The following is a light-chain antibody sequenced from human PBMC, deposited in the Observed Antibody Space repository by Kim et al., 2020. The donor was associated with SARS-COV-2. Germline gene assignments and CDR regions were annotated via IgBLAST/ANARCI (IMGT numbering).Light chain of an antibody. CDR2: GAF. V-gene: IGKV3-15*01. J-gene: IGKJ4*01. CDR3: QQNNEWPLT. Sequence: EIVMTQSPATLSVFPGEGATLSCRTSQTINNRLAWYQQKPGQAPRLLIYGAFTRATGVPARFSGSGSGTEFTLTISSLQSEDFAVYYCQQNNEWPLTFGGGTKVDIK. CDR1: QTINNR.